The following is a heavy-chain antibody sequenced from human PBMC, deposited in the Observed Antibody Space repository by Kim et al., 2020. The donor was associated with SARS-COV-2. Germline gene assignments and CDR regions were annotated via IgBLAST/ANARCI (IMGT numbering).Heavy chain of an antibody. Sequence: GGSLRLSCAASGFTFSNYGMHWVRQAPGKGLEWVAVIWYDGSNEYYADSVKGRFTISRDNSKYTLYLQMNSLRAEDTAVYYCARDFNRYDSSSYYIGYFDLWGRGTRVTVSS. V-gene: IGHV3-33*08. CDR3: ARDFNRYDSSSYYIGYFDL. CDR2: IWYDGSNE. D-gene: IGHD3-22*01. J-gene: IGHJ2*01. CDR1: GFTFSNYG.